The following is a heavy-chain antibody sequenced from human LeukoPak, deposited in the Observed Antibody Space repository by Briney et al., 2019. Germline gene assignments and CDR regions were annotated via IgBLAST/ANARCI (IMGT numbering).Heavy chain of an antibody. D-gene: IGHD3-22*01. Sequence: GGSLRLSCAASGFTFSSYNMNWVRQAPGKGLEWVSSITSTGTYTFYADSVKGRFTISRDNAKNSLYLQMNSLRAEDTAVYYCARDVTYYYDSSGRLFDYWGQGTLVTVSS. CDR1: GFTFSSYN. CDR2: ITSTGTYT. CDR3: ARDVTYYYDSSGRLFDY. V-gene: IGHV3-21*01. J-gene: IGHJ4*02.